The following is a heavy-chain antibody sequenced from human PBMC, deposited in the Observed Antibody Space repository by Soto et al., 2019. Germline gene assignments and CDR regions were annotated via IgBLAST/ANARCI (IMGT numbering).Heavy chain of an antibody. V-gene: IGHV2-70*01. CDR3: ARNFYGTGNHYARIDY. Sequence: SGPTLVNPTQTLTLTCTFSGFSFSTSGMCVSWIRQPPGKALEWLALIDWDDDKFYVTSLKTRLTISRDTSKNQVVLTMTNMDPLDTATYYCARNFYGTGNHYARIDYWGPGTLVTVSS. J-gene: IGHJ4*02. D-gene: IGHD3-10*01. CDR1: GFSFSTSGMC. CDR2: IDWDDDK.